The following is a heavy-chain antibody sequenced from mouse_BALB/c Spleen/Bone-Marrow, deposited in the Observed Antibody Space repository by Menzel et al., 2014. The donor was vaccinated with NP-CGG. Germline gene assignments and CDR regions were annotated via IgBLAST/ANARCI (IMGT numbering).Heavy chain of an antibody. V-gene: IGHV10-1*02. CDR3: VRHGYFGNYYYALDY. CDR1: GFTFNTYA. CDR2: IRSKSNNYAT. J-gene: IGHJ4*01. Sequence: EVNLVESGGGLVQPKGSLKLSCAASGFTFNTYAMNWVRQAPGEGLEWVARIRSKSNNYATYYADSVKDRFTISRDDSQNMLYLQMNNLKTEDTAMYYCVRHGYFGNYYYALDYWGQGTSVTVSS. D-gene: IGHD2-1*01.